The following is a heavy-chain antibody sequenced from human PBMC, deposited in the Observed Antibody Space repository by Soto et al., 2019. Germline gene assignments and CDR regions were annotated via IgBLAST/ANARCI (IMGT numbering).Heavy chain of an antibody. V-gene: IGHV4-4*02. D-gene: IGHD3-22*01. CDR3: ARDVNYYDSSGYYLGGWFDP. CDR2: IYHSGST. Sequence: QVQLQESGPGLVKPSGTLSLTCAVSGGSISSSNWWSWVRQPPGKGLEWIGEIYHSGSTNYNPSLKGRVTISVDKSKNQFSLKLSSVTAADTAVYYCARDVNYYDSSGYYLGGWFDPWGQGTLVTVSS. J-gene: IGHJ5*02. CDR1: GGSISSSNW.